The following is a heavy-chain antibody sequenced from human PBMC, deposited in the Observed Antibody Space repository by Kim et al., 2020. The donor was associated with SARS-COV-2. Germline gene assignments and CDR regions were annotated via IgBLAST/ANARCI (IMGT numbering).Heavy chain of an antibody. V-gene: IGHV1-69*02. CDR3: ARGGIAVAGTGYYFDY. Sequence: SVKVSCKASGGTFSSYTISWVRQAPGQGLEWMGRIIPILGIANYARKFQGRVTITADKSTSTAYMELSSLRSEDTAVYYCARGGIAVAGTGYYFDYWGQGTLVTVSS. D-gene: IGHD6-19*01. CDR2: IIPILGIA. CDR1: GGTFSSYT. J-gene: IGHJ4*02.